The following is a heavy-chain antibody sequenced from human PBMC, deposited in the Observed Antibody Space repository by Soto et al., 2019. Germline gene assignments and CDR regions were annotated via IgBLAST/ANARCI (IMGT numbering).Heavy chain of an antibody. CDR1: GYTFTSYY. CDR3: ATERGSSSPMGYYGMDV. D-gene: IGHD2-15*01. V-gene: IGHV1-2*04. J-gene: IGHJ6*02. Sequence: ASVKVSCKASGYTFTSYYLYWLRQAPGQGLEWMGWINPNRGGTNYAQKFQGWVTMTRDTSISTAYMELSRLRSDDTAVYYCATERGSSSPMGYYGMDVWGQGTTVTVS. CDR2: INPNRGGT.